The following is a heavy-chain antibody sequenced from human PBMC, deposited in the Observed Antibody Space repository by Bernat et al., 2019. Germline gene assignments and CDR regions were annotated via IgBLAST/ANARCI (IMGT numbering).Heavy chain of an antibody. D-gene: IGHD5-12*01. CDR1: GGTFSSFP. Sequence: QVQLVQPGAEVRKPGSSLKSSCKASGGTFSSFPISWLRQAPGQGLEGWGGIIPIFGTANYAQKFQGRVTITADESTSTAYMELSSLRSEDTAVYYCASPGRWLRGFDYWGQGTLVTVSS. CDR3: ASPGRWLRGFDY. J-gene: IGHJ4*02. V-gene: IGHV1-69*12. CDR2: IIPIFGTA.